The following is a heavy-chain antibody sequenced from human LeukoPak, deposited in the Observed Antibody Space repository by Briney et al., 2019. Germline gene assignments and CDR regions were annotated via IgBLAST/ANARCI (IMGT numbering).Heavy chain of an antibody. CDR1: GFTFSSYD. CDR3: AKGSSCDY. V-gene: IGHV3-23*01. D-gene: IGHD2-15*01. Sequence: PSGGSLRLSCAASGFTFSSYDMTWVRQAPGKGLEWVSTFGGSGTSRYYADSVKGRFTISRDNSKNTLYLQMNGLRAEDTAVYYCAKGSSCDYWGQGTLVTVSS. J-gene: IGHJ4*02. CDR2: FGGSGTSR.